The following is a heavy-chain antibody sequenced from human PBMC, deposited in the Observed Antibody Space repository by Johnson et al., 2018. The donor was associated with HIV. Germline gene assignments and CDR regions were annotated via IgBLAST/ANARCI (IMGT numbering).Heavy chain of an antibody. CDR3: AIGRGEFPRHAFDI. CDR2: INWNGGST. J-gene: IGHJ3*02. CDR1: GFIFSSYA. Sequence: QVQLVESGGGLVQPGGSLRLSCAASGFIFSSYAMHWVRQAPGKGLEWVSGINWNGGSTAYADSVKGRFTISKDNSRNTLFLHMNSLRADDTAVYYCAIGRGEFPRHAFDIWGQGTMVTVSS. D-gene: IGHD3-10*01. V-gene: IGHV3-NL1*01.